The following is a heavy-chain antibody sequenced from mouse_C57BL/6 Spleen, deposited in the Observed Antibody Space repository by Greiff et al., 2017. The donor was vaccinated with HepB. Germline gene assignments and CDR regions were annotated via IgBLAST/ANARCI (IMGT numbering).Heavy chain of an antibody. CDR1: GYSFTGYY. CDR3: ARKGITTAFDY. CDR2: INPSTGGT. D-gene: IGHD1-1*01. Sequence: EVQLQHSGPELVKPGASVKISCKASGYSFTGYYMHWVKQSSEKSLEWIGEINPSTGGTSYNQKFKGKATLTVDKSSSTAYMQLKSLTSEDSAVYYCARKGITTAFDYWGQGTTLTVSS. V-gene: IGHV1-43*01. J-gene: IGHJ2*01.